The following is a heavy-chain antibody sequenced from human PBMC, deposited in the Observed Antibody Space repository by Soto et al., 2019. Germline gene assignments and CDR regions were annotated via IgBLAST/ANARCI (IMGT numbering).Heavy chain of an antibody. V-gene: IGHV3-48*03. CDR1: GFTFSSDE. J-gene: IGHJ4*02. D-gene: IGHD3-16*02. CDR3: ARERRSSAVRHFDY. CDR2: ISSSGSTI. Sequence: GGALRLSCEDSGFTFSSDELNWFRQARGKGLEWVSYISSSGSTIYYADSVKGRFTISRDNAKNSLYLQMNSLRAEDTAVYYCARERRSSAVRHFDYWGQATLLTVSS.